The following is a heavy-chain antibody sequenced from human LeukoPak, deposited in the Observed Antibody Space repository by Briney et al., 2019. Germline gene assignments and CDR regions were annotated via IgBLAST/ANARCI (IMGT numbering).Heavy chain of an antibody. CDR3: ASYSGSYSSDFDY. J-gene: IGHJ4*02. CDR1: GYTFTGYY. CDR2: INPNSGGT. V-gene: IGHV1-2*02. Sequence: ASVKVSCKASGYTFTGYYMHWVRQAPGQGLEWMGWINPNSGGTNYAQKFQGRVTLTRDTSISTAYMELSRLRSDDTAVYYCASYSGSYSSDFDYWGQGTLVTVSS. D-gene: IGHD1-26*01.